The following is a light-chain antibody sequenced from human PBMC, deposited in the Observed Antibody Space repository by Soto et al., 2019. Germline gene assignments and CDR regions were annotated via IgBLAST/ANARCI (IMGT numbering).Light chain of an antibody. J-gene: IGKJ1*01. V-gene: IGKV1-27*01. Sequence: DIQMTQSPSSLSASVGDRVTISCRASQGIANYLAWYQQKPGKVPELRIYSASTLHSGVPSRFRGRGSGTDFTLTISSLQPEDVASYYWQKYSSAPWTFGQGTKVEIK. CDR3: QKYSSAPWT. CDR1: QGIANY. CDR2: SAS.